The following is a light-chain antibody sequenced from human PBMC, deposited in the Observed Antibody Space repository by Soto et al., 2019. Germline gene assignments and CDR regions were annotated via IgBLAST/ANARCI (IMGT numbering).Light chain of an antibody. CDR1: QSVTSTY. V-gene: IGKV3-20*01. CDR3: QHYRSSAWT. Sequence: EIVLTQSPGTLSLSPGERATLSCRASQSVTSTYLAWYQQKPGQAPRLLMYGASSRATGTPDRFSGSGSGTDFTLTISRLEPDDVAVYYCQHYRSSAWTFGQGTKVEVK. J-gene: IGKJ1*01. CDR2: GAS.